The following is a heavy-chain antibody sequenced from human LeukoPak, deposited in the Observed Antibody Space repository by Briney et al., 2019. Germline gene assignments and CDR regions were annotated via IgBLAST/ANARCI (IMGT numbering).Heavy chain of an antibody. D-gene: IGHD2-2*01. J-gene: IGHJ6*03. CDR1: GGSISSHY. V-gene: IGHV4-59*11. CDR3: ARDSGPSYCSSTSCQSNYYYYYMDV. CDR2: IYNSGST. Sequence: SETLSLTCTVSGGSISSHYWSWIRQPPGKGLEWIGYIYNSGSTNYNPALKSRVTMSVDTSKNQFSLKLSSVTAADTAVYYCARDSGPSYCSSTSCQSNYYYYYMDVWGKGTTVTVSS.